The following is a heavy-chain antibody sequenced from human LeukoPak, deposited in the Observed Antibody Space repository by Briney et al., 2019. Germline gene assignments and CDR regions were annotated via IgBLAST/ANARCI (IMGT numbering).Heavy chain of an antibody. CDR2: ISGSGGST. J-gene: IGHJ4*02. CDR1: GFTFSSYG. D-gene: IGHD1-26*01. CDR3: ASGGIYYGAAFDF. Sequence: PGGSLRLSCAAPGFTFSSYGMSWVRQAPGKGLEWVSTISGSGGSTYYADSVKGRFTISRDNAKNSLYLQMNSLRAEDTALYYCASGGIYYGAAFDFWGQGTLVTVSS. V-gene: IGHV3-23*01.